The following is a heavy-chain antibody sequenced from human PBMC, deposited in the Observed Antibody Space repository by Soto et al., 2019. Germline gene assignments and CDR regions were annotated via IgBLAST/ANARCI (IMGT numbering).Heavy chain of an antibody. V-gene: IGHV3-23*01. CDR2: IIDSGAST. J-gene: IGHJ6*02. CDR3: AKGRSYYYYGVDV. Sequence: GGSLRLSCAASGFTFSDYYMSWIRQAPGKGLEWVSDIIDSGASTYYADSVKGRFTISRDNSKSTLYLQMNSLRAEDTALYYCAKGRSYYYYGVDVWGQGTTVTVSS. CDR1: GFTFSDYY.